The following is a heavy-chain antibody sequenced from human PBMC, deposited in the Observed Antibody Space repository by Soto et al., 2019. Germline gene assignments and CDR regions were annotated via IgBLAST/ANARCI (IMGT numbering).Heavy chain of an antibody. D-gene: IGHD5-12*01. CDR1: GYTFTGCY. CDR3: ARDLVSTIGEFDY. CDR2: INPNSGAT. Sequence: ASVKVSCKASGYTFTGCYIHWVRQAPGQGLEWVGWINPNSGATNYAQIFQGRVTMTRGTSISTAYMELSRLTSDDTAVYYCARDLVSTIGEFDYWGTGTLVTVSS. J-gene: IGHJ4*02. V-gene: IGHV1-2*02.